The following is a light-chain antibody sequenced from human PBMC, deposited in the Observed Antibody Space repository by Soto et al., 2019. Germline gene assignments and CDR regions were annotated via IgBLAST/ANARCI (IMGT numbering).Light chain of an antibody. Sequence: EIWLTQSPGTLSLSPGERATLSWRASQSVSRSYLAWYKQKPGQAPRLLIYGASSRATGIPDRFSGSASGTEFTLTISRMEPEDFAVYYCQQYGSAWTFGHGTKVDI. V-gene: IGKV3-20*01. CDR2: GAS. J-gene: IGKJ1*01. CDR3: QQYGSAWT. CDR1: QSVSRSY.